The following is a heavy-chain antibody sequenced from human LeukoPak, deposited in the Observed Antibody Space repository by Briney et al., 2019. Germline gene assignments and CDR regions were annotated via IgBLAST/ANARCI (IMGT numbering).Heavy chain of an antibody. CDR2: IYYSGST. J-gene: IGHJ4*02. CDR3: GREPSGRIQAPNYFDY. D-gene: IGHD5-18*01. Sequence: SETLSLTCTVSGGSISSSSYYWGWIRQPPGKGLEWIGSIYYSGSTYYNPSLKSRVTISVDTSKNQFSLKPSSVTAADTAVYYCGREPSGRIQAPNYFDYWGQGTLVTVSS. CDR1: GGSISSSSYY. V-gene: IGHV4-39*07.